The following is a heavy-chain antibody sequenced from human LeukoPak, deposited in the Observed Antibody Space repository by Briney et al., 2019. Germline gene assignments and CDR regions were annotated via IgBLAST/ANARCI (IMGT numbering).Heavy chain of an antibody. J-gene: IGHJ3*02. V-gene: IGHV3-21*01. CDR2: ITATSTSM. D-gene: IGHD5-18*01. Sequence: GGSLRLSCAASGFTFTTYSMAWVRQAPGKGLEWVSSITATSTSMYYADSLKGRFTISRDNAKNSLYLQMNSLRAEDTAVYYCASETKRGYSYGSPTDAFDIWGQGTMVTVSS. CDR3: ASETKRGYSYGSPTDAFDI. CDR1: GFTFTTYS.